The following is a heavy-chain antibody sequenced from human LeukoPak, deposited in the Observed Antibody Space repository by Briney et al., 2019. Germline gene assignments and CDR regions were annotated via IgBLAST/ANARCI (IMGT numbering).Heavy chain of an antibody. Sequence: SETLSLTCTVSGGSISSSSYYWGWIRQPPGKGLEWIGSIYYSGSTYYNPSLKSRVTISVDTSKNQFSMKLSSVTAADTAVYYCARLLFYESSGYYYFDSWGQGTLVTVSS. J-gene: IGHJ4*02. CDR3: ARLLFYESSGYYYFDS. V-gene: IGHV4-39*01. D-gene: IGHD3-22*01. CDR1: GGSISSSSYY. CDR2: IYYSGST.